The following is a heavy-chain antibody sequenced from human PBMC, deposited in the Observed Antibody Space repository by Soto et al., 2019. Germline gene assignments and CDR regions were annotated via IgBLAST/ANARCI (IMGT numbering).Heavy chain of an antibody. J-gene: IGHJ6*02. CDR1: GGSINSGGYY. D-gene: IGHD2-21*01. CDR2: IYYSGST. V-gene: IGHV4-31*03. Sequence: QVQLQESGPGLVKPSQTLSLTCTVSGGSINSGGYYWSWIRQHPGKGLEWIGYIYYSGSTYYNPSLKSRVTLSVDTSKNQFALKLSAVTAADPAVYYCARVCGGYCHNGMDVWGQGTTVTVSS. CDR3: ARVCGGYCHNGMDV.